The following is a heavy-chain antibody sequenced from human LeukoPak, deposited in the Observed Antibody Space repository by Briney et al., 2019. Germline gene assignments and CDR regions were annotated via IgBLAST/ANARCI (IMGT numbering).Heavy chain of an antibody. D-gene: IGHD3-10*01. CDR1: GFTFSSYA. Sequence: PGGTLRLSCAASGFTFSSYAMSWVRQAPGKGLEWVSAISGSGGSTYYADSVKGRFTISRDNSKNTLYLQMNSLRAEDTAVYYCAKDQRGGLLWFGELSEDWGQGTLVTVSS. J-gene: IGHJ4*02. CDR2: ISGSGGST. V-gene: IGHV3-23*01. CDR3: AKDQRGGLLWFGELSED.